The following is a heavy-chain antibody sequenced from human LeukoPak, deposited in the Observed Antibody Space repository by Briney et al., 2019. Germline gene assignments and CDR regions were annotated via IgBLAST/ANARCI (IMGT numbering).Heavy chain of an antibody. D-gene: IGHD6-19*01. CDR1: GFTFSSYG. CDR3: AREAFYSSGWYFLFGY. Sequence: GGSLRLSCAASGFTFSSYGMHWVRQAPGKGLEWVAVIWYDGSNKYYADSVKGRFTISRDNSKNTLYLQMNSLRAEDTAVYFCAREAFYSSGWYFLFGYWGQGTLVTVSS. J-gene: IGHJ4*02. V-gene: IGHV3-33*01. CDR2: IWYDGSNK.